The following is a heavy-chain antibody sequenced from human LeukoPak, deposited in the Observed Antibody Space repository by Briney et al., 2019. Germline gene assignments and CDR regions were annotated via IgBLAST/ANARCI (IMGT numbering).Heavy chain of an antibody. CDR1: GGTFSSYA. D-gene: IGHD3-10*01. Sequence: SVKVSCKASGGTFSSYAISWVRQAPGQGLEWMGGIIPIFGTANYAQKFQGRVTITADESTSTAYMELSSLRSEDTAVYYCARVGSTRGYCYYGMDVWGQGTTVTVSS. J-gene: IGHJ6*02. V-gene: IGHV1-69*13. CDR2: IIPIFGTA. CDR3: ARVGSTRGYCYYGMDV.